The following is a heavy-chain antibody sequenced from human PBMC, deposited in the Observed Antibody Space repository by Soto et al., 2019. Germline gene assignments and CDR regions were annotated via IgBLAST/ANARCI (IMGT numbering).Heavy chain of an antibody. CDR1: GGSISSGGYY. J-gene: IGHJ6*02. V-gene: IGHV4-31*03. CDR3: ARSDPYNYYYGMDV. Sequence: ASETLSLTCTVSGGSISSGGYYWSWIRQHPGKGLEWIGYIYYSGITYYNPSLKSRIIISVDTSKNHFSLKLKSVTAADTAVYYCARSDPYNYYYGMDVWGQGTTVTVSS. CDR2: IYYSGIT.